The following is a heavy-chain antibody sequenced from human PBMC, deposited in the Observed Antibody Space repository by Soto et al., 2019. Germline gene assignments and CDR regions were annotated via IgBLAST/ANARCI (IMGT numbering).Heavy chain of an antibody. J-gene: IGHJ4*02. V-gene: IGHV1-3*01. Sequence: ASVKVSCKTSGYIFTSYAIHWVRQASGQRLEWMGWISAANGNTKYSQKFQGRVTITRDTSARTAYLELSSLRSEDTAVYYCARDPAPTGYFDYGGQGTLVTVPS. CDR1: GYIFTSYA. CDR2: ISAANGNT. CDR3: ARDPAPTGYFDY.